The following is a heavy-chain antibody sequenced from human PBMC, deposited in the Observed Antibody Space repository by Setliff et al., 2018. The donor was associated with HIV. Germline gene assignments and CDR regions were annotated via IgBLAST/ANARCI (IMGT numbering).Heavy chain of an antibody. CDR1: GGSISSSRYF. CDR2: IYYGGST. CDR3: ARSGSYGGNLNY. D-gene: IGHD4-17*01. V-gene: IGHV4-61*05. Sequence: PSETLSLTCSVSGGSISSSRYFWSWIRQPPGKGLEWIGYIYYGGSTNYNPSLKSRVTISLDTSKNQFSLKLSSVTAADTAVYYCARSGSYGGNLNYWGQGSLVTVSS. J-gene: IGHJ4*02.